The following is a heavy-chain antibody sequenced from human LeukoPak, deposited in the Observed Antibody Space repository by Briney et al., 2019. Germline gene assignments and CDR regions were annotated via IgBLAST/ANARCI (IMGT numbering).Heavy chain of an antibody. CDR3: ARDQGIGVYWYWYFDL. J-gene: IGHJ2*01. Sequence: SETQSLTCTVSGGSITSSYWNWIRQPAGRGLEWIGRCGTTYNPSLKSRVTMSLDTSKNQFSLRLRSVTAADTAVYYCARDQGIGVYWYWYFDLWGRGTLITVSS. CDR1: GGSITSSY. CDR2: CGT. D-gene: IGHD2-8*02. V-gene: IGHV4-4*07.